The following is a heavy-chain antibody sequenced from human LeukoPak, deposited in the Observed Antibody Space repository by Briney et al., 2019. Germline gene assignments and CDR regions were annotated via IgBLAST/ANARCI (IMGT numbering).Heavy chain of an antibody. CDR2: IYYSGST. Sequence: SQTLSLTCTVSGGSISSGDYYWSWIRQPPGKGLEWIGYIYYSGSTYYNPSLKSRVTISVDTSKNQFSLKLSSVTAADTAVYYCARGSITMIALGYWGQGTLVTVPS. CDR3: ARGSITMIALGY. V-gene: IGHV4-30-4*01. CDR1: GGSISSGDYY. D-gene: IGHD3-22*01. J-gene: IGHJ4*02.